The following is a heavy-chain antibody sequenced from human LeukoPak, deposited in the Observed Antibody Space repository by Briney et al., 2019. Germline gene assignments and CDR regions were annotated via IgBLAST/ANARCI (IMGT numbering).Heavy chain of an antibody. J-gene: IGHJ4*02. Sequence: GGSLRLSCAASGFTFISFEMYWVRQAPGKGLEWLSYISSTADTIYYADSVKGRFTISRDNSKNTLYLQMNSLRAGDTAVYYCAKDSYDRSGYYYYYFAYWGQGTQVTVSS. CDR1: GFTFISFE. CDR3: AKDSYDRSGYYYYYFAY. CDR2: ISSTADTI. V-gene: IGHV3-48*03. D-gene: IGHD3-22*01.